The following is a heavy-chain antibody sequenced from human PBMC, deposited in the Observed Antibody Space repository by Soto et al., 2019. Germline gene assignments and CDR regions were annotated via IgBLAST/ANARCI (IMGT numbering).Heavy chain of an antibody. CDR2: IYYSGST. Sequence: QVQLQESGPGLVKPSETLSLTCTVSGGSISSYYWSWIRQPPGKGLEWIGYIYYSGSTNYNPSLKSRVTISVDTSKNQFSLKLSSVTAADTAVYYCASDRGGYSGYYCYMDVWGKGTTVTVSS. V-gene: IGHV4-59*01. J-gene: IGHJ6*03. CDR3: ASDRGGYSGYYCYMDV. CDR1: GGSISSYY. D-gene: IGHD5-12*01.